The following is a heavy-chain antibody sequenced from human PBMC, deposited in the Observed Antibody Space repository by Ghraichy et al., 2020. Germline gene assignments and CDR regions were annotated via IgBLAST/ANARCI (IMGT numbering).Heavy chain of an antibody. Sequence: SETLSLTCTVSGGSISSGGYYWSWIRQHPGKGLEWIGYIYYSGSTYYNPSLKSRVTISVDTSKNQFSLKLSSVTAADTAVYYCARANTAMVTPDYWGQGTLVTVSS. CDR3: ARANTAMVTPDY. V-gene: IGHV4-31*03. D-gene: IGHD5-18*01. CDR2: IYYSGST. CDR1: GGSISSGGYY. J-gene: IGHJ4*02.